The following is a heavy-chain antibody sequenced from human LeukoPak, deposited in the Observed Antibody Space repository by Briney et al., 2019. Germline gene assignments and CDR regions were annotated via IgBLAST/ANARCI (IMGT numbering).Heavy chain of an antibody. CDR1: GFTFSNYS. V-gene: IGHV3-21*01. CDR3: ARAKSVKVRGDIYY. Sequence: GGSLRLSCAASGFTFSNYSMSWVRQAPGEGLEWVSSISSSRTYIYYADSLKGRFTISRDNAKNSLYLQMNSLRAEDTAVYYCARAKSVKVRGDIYYWGQGTLVTVSS. D-gene: IGHD3-10*01. J-gene: IGHJ4*02. CDR2: ISSSRTYI.